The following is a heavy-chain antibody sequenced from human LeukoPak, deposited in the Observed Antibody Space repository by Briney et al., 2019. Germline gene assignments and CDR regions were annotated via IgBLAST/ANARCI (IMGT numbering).Heavy chain of an antibody. V-gene: IGHV3-48*04. J-gene: IGHJ4*02. Sequence: GGSLRPSCAVSGFTFSSYDMNWVRQAPGKGLEWVSYVSSGNSAMYYADSVKGRFSISRDNAKNSLYLQMNSLRAEDTAVYYCARAFDIWGQGTLVTVSS. CDR1: GFTFSSYD. CDR2: VSSGNSAM. CDR3: ARAFDI.